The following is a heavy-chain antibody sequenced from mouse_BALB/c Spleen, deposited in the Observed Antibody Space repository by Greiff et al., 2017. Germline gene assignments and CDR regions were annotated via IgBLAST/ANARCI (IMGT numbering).Heavy chain of an antibody. CDR2: ISSGSSTI. Sequence: DVQLVESGGGLVQPGGSRKLSCAASGFTFSSFGMHWVRQAPEKGLEWVAYISSGSSTIYYADTVKGRFTISRDNPKNTLFLQMTSLRSEDTAMYYCARELGGRSYAMDYWGQGTSVTVSS. CDR1: GFTFSSFG. CDR3: ARELGGRSYAMDY. V-gene: IGHV5-17*02. J-gene: IGHJ4*01. D-gene: IGHD4-1*01.